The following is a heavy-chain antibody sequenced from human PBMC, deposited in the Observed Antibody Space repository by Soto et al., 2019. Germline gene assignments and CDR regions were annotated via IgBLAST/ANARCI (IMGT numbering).Heavy chain of an antibody. CDR1: GYTFTSYA. V-gene: IGHV1-3*01. CDR3: ARGLPPNYDFWSGRSKERFDP. D-gene: IGHD3-3*01. CDR2: INAGNGNT. Sequence: ASVKGSCKASGYTFTSYAMHWVRQAPGQRLEWMGWINAGNGNTKYSQKFQGRVTITRDTSASTAYMELSSLRSEDTAVYYCARGLPPNYDFWSGRSKERFDPWGQGTLVTVSS. J-gene: IGHJ5*02.